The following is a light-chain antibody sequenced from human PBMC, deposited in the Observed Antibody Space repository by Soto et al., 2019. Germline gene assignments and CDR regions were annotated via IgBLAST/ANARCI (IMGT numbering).Light chain of an antibody. Sequence: EIVLTQSPATLSLSPGERATLSCRASQSVGSALSWYQQKPGQAPRLLIYGASTRATGIPARFSGSGSGTEFTLTISSLQSEDYAVYYCQQYNNWPPYTFGQGTKVDIK. CDR2: GAS. CDR1: QSVGSA. J-gene: IGKJ2*01. V-gene: IGKV3-15*01. CDR3: QQYNNWPPYT.